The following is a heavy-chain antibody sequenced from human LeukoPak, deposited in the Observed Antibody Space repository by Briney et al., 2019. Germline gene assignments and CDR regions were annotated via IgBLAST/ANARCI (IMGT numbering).Heavy chain of an antibody. J-gene: IGHJ4*02. CDR2: VYHSGST. V-gene: IGHV4-59*12. CDR1: GGSISSYY. D-gene: IGHD3-22*01. CDR3: ARGLRDGYYYDSSGYYQHYYFDY. Sequence: SETLSLTCTVSGGSISSYYWSWIRQPPGKGLEWIGYVYHSGSTNYNPSLKSRVTISVDTSKNQFSLKLSSVTASDTAVYYCARGLRDGYYYDSSGYYQHYYFDYWGQGTLVTVSS.